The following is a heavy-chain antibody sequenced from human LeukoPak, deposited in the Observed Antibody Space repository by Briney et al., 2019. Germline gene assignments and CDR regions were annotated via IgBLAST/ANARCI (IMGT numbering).Heavy chain of an antibody. CDR2: IRYDGSNK. V-gene: IGHV3-30*02. Sequence: GGSLRLSCAASGFTFSTYGRHWVRQAPGKGLEWVAFIRYDGSNKYYADSVKGRFTISRDNSRNTLYLQLNSLRAEDTAVYNCAKGTSSSWYGVDYWGQGTLVTVSS. CDR1: GFTFSTYG. CDR3: AKGTSSSWYGVDY. J-gene: IGHJ4*02. D-gene: IGHD6-13*01.